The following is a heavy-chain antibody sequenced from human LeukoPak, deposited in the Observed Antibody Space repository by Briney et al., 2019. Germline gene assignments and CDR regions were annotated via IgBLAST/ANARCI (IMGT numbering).Heavy chain of an antibody. D-gene: IGHD6-13*01. CDR2: IRSKAYNYST. J-gene: IGHJ4*02. CDR3: SRMSAAGVYPKDY. V-gene: IGHV3-73*01. Sequence: PGGSLKLSCAASGFTFSGSAMHWVRQASGKGLEGVGRIRSKAYNYSTSYAPSVRGRFIISRDDSKNTAYLQMNSLKTEDTAVYYCSRMSAAGVYPKDYWGQGMLVTVSS. CDR1: GFTFSGSA.